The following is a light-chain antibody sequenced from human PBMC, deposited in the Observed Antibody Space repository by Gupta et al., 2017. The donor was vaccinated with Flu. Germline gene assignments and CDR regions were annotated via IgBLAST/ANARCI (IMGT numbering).Light chain of an antibody. Sequence: QVVLTQPPSASASLGASVTPTCTLSTGHSNYAVAWHQQQPEKGPRYLMKVTSDGSRTRGDGIPDRFSGSSSGVDRYLTISSLQSEDEGDYYCQAWGTGPVFGGGTRLTVL. CDR2: VTSDGSR. J-gene: IGLJ2*01. CDR3: QAWGTGPV. V-gene: IGLV4-69*01. CDR1: TGHSNYA.